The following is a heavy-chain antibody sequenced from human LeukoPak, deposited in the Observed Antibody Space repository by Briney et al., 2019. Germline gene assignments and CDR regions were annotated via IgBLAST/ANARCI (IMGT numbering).Heavy chain of an antibody. CDR1: GFTFSSYS. Sequence: PGGSLRLSCAASGFTFSSYSMNWVRQAPGKGLEWVSSISSSSSYIYYADSVKGRFTISRDNAKNSLYLQMNSQRAEDTAVYYCARDLTVAAAGYDYWGQGTLVTVSS. J-gene: IGHJ4*02. V-gene: IGHV3-21*01. CDR2: ISSSSSYI. D-gene: IGHD6-13*01. CDR3: ARDLTVAAAGYDY.